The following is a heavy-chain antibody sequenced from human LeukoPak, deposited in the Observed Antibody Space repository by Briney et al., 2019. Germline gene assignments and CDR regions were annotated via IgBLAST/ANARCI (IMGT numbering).Heavy chain of an antibody. CDR3: ARDLALSYYDSSGYWPCDY. Sequence: GGSLRLSCAASGFTFSSYSMNWVRQAPGKGLEWVSYISSSSSTIYYADSVKGRFTISRDNAKNSLYLQMNSLRAEDTAVYYCARDLALSYYDSSGYWPCDYWGQETLVTVSS. CDR1: GFTFSSYS. V-gene: IGHV3-48*01. J-gene: IGHJ4*02. CDR2: ISSSSSTI. D-gene: IGHD3-22*01.